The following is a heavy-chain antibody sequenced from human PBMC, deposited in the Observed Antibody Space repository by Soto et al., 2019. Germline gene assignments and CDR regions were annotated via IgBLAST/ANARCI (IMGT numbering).Heavy chain of an antibody. V-gene: IGHV4-39*01. J-gene: IGHJ4*02. CDR1: DDSISSSTYY. CDR2: IFYTGST. CDR3: ARRPSSGYAYYFDY. D-gene: IGHD3-22*01. Sequence: SETLSLICSVSDDSISSSTYYWGWIRQPPGKGLEWLGYIFYTGSTYKNPSLKSRVTISADSSKNQFSVNLTSVTATDTAVYYCARRPSSGYAYYFDYWGQGILVTVSS.